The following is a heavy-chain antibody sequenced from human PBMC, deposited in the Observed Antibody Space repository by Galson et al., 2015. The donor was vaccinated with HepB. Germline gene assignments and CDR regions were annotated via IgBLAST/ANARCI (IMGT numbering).Heavy chain of an antibody. J-gene: IGHJ4*02. D-gene: IGHD3-3*01. CDR1: GFTFSSYS. CDR3: AKAIPAPSRYSFDL. V-gene: IGHV3-23*01. Sequence: SLRLSCAASGFTFSSYSMWWARQAPGKGLEWVSVISAGGDRAYHAASVKGRFTISRDNSKNIMYIQMNSLRAEDTAVYFCAKAIPAPSRYSFDLWGQGTLVTVSS. CDR2: ISAGGDRA.